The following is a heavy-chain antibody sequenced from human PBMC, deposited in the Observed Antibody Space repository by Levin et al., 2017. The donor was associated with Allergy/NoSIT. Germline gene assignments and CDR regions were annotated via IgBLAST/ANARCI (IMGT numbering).Heavy chain of an antibody. CDR2: VDNDGSST. CDR3: GRESYSSSWYGADY. CDR1: GFTFSSYW. Sequence: GGSLRLSCAASGFTFSSYWMHWVRQAPGKGLVWVSRVDNDGSSTTYADSVKGRFTISRDNAKNMLYLQMNSLSVEDTAVYYCGRESYSSSWYGADYWGQGTLVTVSS. V-gene: IGHV3-74*03. J-gene: IGHJ4*02. D-gene: IGHD6-13*01.